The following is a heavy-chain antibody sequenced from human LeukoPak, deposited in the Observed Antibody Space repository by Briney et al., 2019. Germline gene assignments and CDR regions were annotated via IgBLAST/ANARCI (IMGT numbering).Heavy chain of an antibody. J-gene: IGHJ4*02. Sequence: SVKVSCKASGYTFTSYAMHWVRQAPAQRLEWMGWINAGNGNTKYSQKFQGRVTITRDTSASTAYMELSSLRSEDTAVYYCARDGTEDIVVVVAASYYFDYWGQGTLVTVSS. D-gene: IGHD2-15*01. CDR3: ARDGTEDIVVVVAASYYFDY. CDR1: GYTFTSYA. V-gene: IGHV1-3*01. CDR2: INAGNGNT.